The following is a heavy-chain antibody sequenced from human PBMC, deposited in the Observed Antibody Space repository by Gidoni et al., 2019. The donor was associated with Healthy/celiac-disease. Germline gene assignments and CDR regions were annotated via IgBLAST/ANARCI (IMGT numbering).Heavy chain of an antibody. D-gene: IGHD3-22*01. CDR1: GFTFSSYG. CDR3: ASGGYDSSD. Sequence: QVQLVESGGGVVQPGRSLRLSFAAHGFTFSSYGMHWVRQAPGKGLEWVAVISYDGSNKYYADSVKGRFTISRDNSKNTLYLQMNSLRAEDTAVYYCASGGYDSSDWGQGTLVTVSS. J-gene: IGHJ4*02. V-gene: IGHV3-30*03. CDR2: ISYDGSNK.